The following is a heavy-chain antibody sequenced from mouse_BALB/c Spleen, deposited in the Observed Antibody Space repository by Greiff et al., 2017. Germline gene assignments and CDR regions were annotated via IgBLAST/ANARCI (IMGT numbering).Heavy chain of an antibody. J-gene: IGHJ4*01. CDR2: IDPANGNT. V-gene: IGHV14-3*02. CDR3: ASLYGSSFYYAMDY. CDR1: GFNIKDTY. Sequence: VQLQQSGAELVKPGASVKLSCTASGFNIKDTYMHWVKQRPEQGLEWIGRIDPANGNTKYDPKFQGKATITADTSSNTAYLQLISLTSEDTAVYYCASLYGSSFYYAMDYWGQGTSVTVSS. D-gene: IGHD1-1*01.